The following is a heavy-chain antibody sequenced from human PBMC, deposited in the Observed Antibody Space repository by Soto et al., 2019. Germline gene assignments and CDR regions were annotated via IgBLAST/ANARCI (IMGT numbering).Heavy chain of an antibody. Sequence: GGSLRLSCAASGFTFSSYGMHWVRQAPGKGLEWVAVIWYDGSNKYYADSVKGRFTISRDNSKNTLYLQMSSLRAEDTAVYYCARDPNYDILTGYQAGLAFDIWGQGTMVTVSS. CDR3: ARDPNYDILTGYQAGLAFDI. CDR1: GFTFSSYG. V-gene: IGHV3-33*01. CDR2: IWYDGSNK. J-gene: IGHJ3*02. D-gene: IGHD3-9*01.